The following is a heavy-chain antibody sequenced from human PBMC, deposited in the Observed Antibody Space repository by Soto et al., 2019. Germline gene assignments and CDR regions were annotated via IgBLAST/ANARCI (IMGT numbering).Heavy chain of an antibody. CDR3: ARGGGDYEYFDY. Sequence: QVQLQESGPGLVKPSQTLSLTCTVSGGSTSSGDYYWSWIRQPPGKGLEWIGYIYYSGSTYYNPSLKSRXXIXVXXSKNQFSLKLSSVTAADTAVYYCARGGGDYEYFDYWGQGTLVTVSS. V-gene: IGHV4-30-4*01. D-gene: IGHD4-17*01. CDR2: IYYSGST. J-gene: IGHJ4*02. CDR1: GGSTSSGDYY.